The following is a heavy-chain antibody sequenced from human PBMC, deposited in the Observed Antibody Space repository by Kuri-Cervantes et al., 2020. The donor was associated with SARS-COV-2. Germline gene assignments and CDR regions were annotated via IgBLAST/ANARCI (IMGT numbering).Heavy chain of an antibody. CDR1: GASISDSNNW. CDR2: IYHSGST. Sequence: GSLRLSCAVSGASISDSNNWWSWVRRPPGKGLKWIGEIYHSGSTNYNPSLKSRVTISVDTAKNHFSLKLNSVTAADTAVYYCARGGLELQPGYFRHWGQGTLVTVSS. D-gene: IGHD1-7*01. CDR3: ARGGLELQPGYFRH. V-gene: IGHV4-4*02. J-gene: IGHJ1*01.